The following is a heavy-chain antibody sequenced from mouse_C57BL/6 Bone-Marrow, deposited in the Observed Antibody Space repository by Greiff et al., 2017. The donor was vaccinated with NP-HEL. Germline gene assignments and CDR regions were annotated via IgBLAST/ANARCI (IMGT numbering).Heavy chain of an antibody. D-gene: IGHD1-1*01. CDR3: AREVSPGSSFYWYFDV. CDR2: IDPSDSYT. CDR1: GYTFTSYW. Sequence: QVQLQQSGAELVKPGASVKLSCKASGYTFTSYWMQWVKQRPGQGLEWIGEIDPSDSYTNYNQKFKGKATLTVDTSSSTAYMQLSSLTSEDSAVYYCAREVSPGSSFYWYFDVWGTGTTVTVSS. V-gene: IGHV1-50*01. J-gene: IGHJ1*03.